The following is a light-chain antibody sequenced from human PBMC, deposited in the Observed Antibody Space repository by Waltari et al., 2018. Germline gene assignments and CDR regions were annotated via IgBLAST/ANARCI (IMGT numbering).Light chain of an antibody. CDR2: DGS. V-gene: IGKV3-11*01. CDR3: QNRRNWPLLT. Sequence: EVVLTQSLATLSLSPGARATLACRASQNMGNNLAVYLQKPGQAPRLLMTDGSNRATGVPARFSGSLSGTDFTLTISSLEPEDFAVYYCQNRRNWPLLTFGGGTKVEIK. J-gene: IGKJ4*01. CDR1: QNMGNN.